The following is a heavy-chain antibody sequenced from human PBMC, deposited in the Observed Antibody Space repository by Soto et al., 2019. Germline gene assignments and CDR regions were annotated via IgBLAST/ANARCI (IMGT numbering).Heavy chain of an antibody. V-gene: IGHV3-33*01. D-gene: IGHD3-10*01. CDR3: VRGVGNYYHGMDV. J-gene: IGHJ6*02. Sequence: QVQLVESGGGVVQPGRSLKLSCAASGFSLSTSGMHWVRQAPGKGLEWLAVIWYDGSIKNYADSVKGRFTISRDNSKDTVYLQINSLTAEDMAVYFFVRGVGNYYHGMDVWGQGTTLTVSS. CDR1: GFSLSTSG. CDR2: IWYDGSIK.